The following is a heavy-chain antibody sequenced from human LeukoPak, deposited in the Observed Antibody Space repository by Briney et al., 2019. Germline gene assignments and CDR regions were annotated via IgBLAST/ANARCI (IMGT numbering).Heavy chain of an antibody. CDR3: ARGGYSYGRFDY. D-gene: IGHD5-18*01. CDR2: IYYSGST. Sequence: SETLSLTCAVYGGSISSSSYYWGWIRQPPGKGLEWIGSIYYSGSTYYNPSLKSRVTISVDTSENQFSLKLSSVTAADTAVYYCARGGYSYGRFDYWGQGTLVTVSA. CDR1: GGSISSSSYY. V-gene: IGHV4-39*07. J-gene: IGHJ4*02.